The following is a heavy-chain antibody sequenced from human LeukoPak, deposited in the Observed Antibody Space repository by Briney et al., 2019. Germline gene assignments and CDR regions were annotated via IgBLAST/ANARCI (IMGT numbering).Heavy chain of an antibody. CDR2: ISSSSSYI. Sequence: PGGSLRLSCAASGFTFSSYSMNWVRQAPGKGLEWVSSISSSSSYIYYAGSVKGRFTISRDNAKNSLYLQMNSLRAEDTAVYYCARIVEMATHTNLDYWGQGTLVTVSS. CDR3: ARIVEMATHTNLDY. CDR1: GFTFSSYS. V-gene: IGHV3-21*01. J-gene: IGHJ4*02. D-gene: IGHD5-24*01.